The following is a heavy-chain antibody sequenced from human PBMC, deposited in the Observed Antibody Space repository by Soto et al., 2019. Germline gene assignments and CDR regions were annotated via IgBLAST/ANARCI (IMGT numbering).Heavy chain of an antibody. D-gene: IGHD3-22*01. J-gene: IGHJ4*02. Sequence: SETLSLTCTVSGGSISSGDYYWSWIRQPPGKGLEWIGYIYYSGSTYYNPSLKGRVTISVDTSKNQFSLKLSSVTAADTAVYYCARDSHDSSGYIDYWGQGTLVTVSS. CDR3: ARDSHDSSGYIDY. CDR1: GGSISSGDYY. CDR2: IYYSGST. V-gene: IGHV4-30-4*01.